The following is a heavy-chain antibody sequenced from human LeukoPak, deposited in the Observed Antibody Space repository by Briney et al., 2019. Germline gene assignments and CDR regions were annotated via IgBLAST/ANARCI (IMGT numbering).Heavy chain of an antibody. Sequence: PSETLSLTCSVSAGSISGYYWSWIRQPPGKELEGIAYIYYRGTTNYNPSLKSRVTISVDTSKNQFSLMLRSGTAADTAVYYCARHAAEGNFPLDNWGQGTLVTVSS. D-gene: IGHD3-3*01. J-gene: IGHJ4*02. V-gene: IGHV4-59*08. CDR2: IYYRGTT. CDR1: AGSISGYY. CDR3: ARHAAEGNFPLDN.